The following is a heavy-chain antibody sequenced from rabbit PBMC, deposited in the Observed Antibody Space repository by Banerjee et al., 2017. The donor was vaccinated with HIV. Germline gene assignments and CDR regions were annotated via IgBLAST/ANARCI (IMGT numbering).Heavy chain of an antibody. CDR2: IDTGSAGHT. Sequence: QQLVESGGGLVKPGASLTLTCKASGFSFSSGYDMCWVRQAPGKGLEWIGCIDTGSAGHTYHASWAKGRFTISKTSSTTVTLQLTSLTAADTATYFCARDLRYYTYGYVGYAYDLWGPGTLVTVS. V-gene: IGHV1S40*01. CDR3: ARDLRYYTYGYVGYAYDL. CDR1: GFSFSSGYD. J-gene: IGHJ4*01. D-gene: IGHD6-1*01.